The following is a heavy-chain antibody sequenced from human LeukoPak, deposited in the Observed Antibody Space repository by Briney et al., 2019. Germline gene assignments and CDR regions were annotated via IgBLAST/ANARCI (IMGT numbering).Heavy chain of an antibody. V-gene: IGHV1-8*01. Sequence: GASVKVSCTASGYTFTSYDINWVRQATGQGLEWMGWMNPNSGNTGYAQKFQGRVTMTRNTSISTAYMELSSLRSEDTAVYYCARGRSSWTGYYYYYYGMDVWGQGTTVTVSS. D-gene: IGHD6-13*01. CDR1: GYTFTSYD. CDR3: ARGRSSWTGYYYYYYGMDV. CDR2: MNPNSGNT. J-gene: IGHJ6*02.